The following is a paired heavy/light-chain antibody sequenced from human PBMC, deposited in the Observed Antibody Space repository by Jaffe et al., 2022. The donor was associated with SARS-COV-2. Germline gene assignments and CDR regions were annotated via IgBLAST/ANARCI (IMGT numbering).Light chain of an antibody. CDR3: SSYTSSGTLV. CDR2: DVR. Sequence: QSALTQPASVSGSPGQSITISCTGTGSDVGPYNYVSWYQQHPGKAPKLMIYDVRDRPSGVSNRFSGSKSGDTASLTISGLQAEDEADYYCSSYTSSGTLVFGGGTKLTVL. CDR1: GSDVGPYNY. J-gene: IGLJ2*01. V-gene: IGLV2-14*03.
Heavy chain of an antibody. CDR1: AFTFSNFG. Sequence: QVQLVESGGGVVQPGRSLRLSCVASAFTFSNFGMHWVRQAPGKGLEWVAVISNDGNNKYYADSVKGRFTISRDNSKNTIYLQMNSLRAGDTAVYYCAKVYDYSGYRFYYYYSMDVWGQGTTVTVSS. J-gene: IGHJ6*02. CDR2: ISNDGNNK. V-gene: IGHV3-30*18. D-gene: IGHD3-22*01. CDR3: AKVYDYSGYRFYYYYSMDV.